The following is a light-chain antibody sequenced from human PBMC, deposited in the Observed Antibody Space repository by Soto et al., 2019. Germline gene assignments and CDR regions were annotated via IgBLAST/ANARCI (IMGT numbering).Light chain of an antibody. CDR3: QQYNNWPLT. Sequence: EIVMTQSPATLSVSPGERATLSCRASQTVSSKFAWYQQKPGQAPRLLIYGASTRAAGIPARFSGSGSGTEFTLTISSLQSEDFAVYFCQQYNNWPLTFGGGTKVEIK. V-gene: IGKV3-15*01. CDR2: GAS. J-gene: IGKJ4*01. CDR1: QTVSSK.